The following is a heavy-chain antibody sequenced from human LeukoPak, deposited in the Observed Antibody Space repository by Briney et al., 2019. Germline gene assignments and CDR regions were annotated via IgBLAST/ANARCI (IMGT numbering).Heavy chain of an antibody. V-gene: IGHV3-11*01. J-gene: IGHJ6*02. Sequence: GGSLRLSCAASGFTFSDYYMSWIRQAPGKGLEYVAYISSNANIIHYAALVEGRFTISRDNARKLVSLQMDGLRVEDTAHYYCARELYYSNGLDVWGQGTTVTVSS. CDR1: GFTFSDYY. CDR3: ARELYYSNGLDV. CDR2: ISSNANII.